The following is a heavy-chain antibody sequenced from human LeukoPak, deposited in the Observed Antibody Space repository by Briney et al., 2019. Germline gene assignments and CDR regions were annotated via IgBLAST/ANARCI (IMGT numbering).Heavy chain of an antibody. D-gene: IGHD4-11*01. V-gene: IGHV5-51*01. CDR3: ARPRNFDYFDY. CDR1: GYSITSYC. J-gene: IGHJ4*02. CDR2: IYPGDSDT. Sequence: GESLKVSCKGSGYSITSYCIVRELQMPGNSPKRKGIIYPGDSDTRYSPSFQGQVTISADKSISTAYLQWSSLKASDTAMYYCARPRNFDYFDYWGQGTLVTVSS.